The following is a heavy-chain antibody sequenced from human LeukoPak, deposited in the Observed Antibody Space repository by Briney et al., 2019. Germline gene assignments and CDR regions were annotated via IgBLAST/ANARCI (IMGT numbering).Heavy chain of an antibody. V-gene: IGHV3-30*18. CDR2: ISYDGSNK. Sequence: GGSLRLSCAASGFTFSSYGMHWVRQAPGKGLGWVAVISYDGSNKYYADSVKGRFTISRDNSKNTLYLQMNSLRAEGTAVYYCAKDAVQLWLFFFDYWGQGTLVTVSS. CDR3: AKDAVQLWLFFFDY. CDR1: GFTFSSYG. D-gene: IGHD5-18*01. J-gene: IGHJ4*02.